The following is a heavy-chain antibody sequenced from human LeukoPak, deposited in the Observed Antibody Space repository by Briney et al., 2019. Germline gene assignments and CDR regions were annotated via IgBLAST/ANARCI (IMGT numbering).Heavy chain of an antibody. CDR2: ISGSGFT. J-gene: IGHJ4*02. D-gene: IGHD6-6*01. Sequence: PGGSLRLSCAASGFTFSSYAMSWVRQAPGKGLEWVSAISGSGFTYYADSVKGRFTISRDNSKNTLYLQMNSLRAEDTAVYYCARELYSSSPWGQGTLVTVSS. CDR1: GFTFSSYA. CDR3: ARELYSSSP. V-gene: IGHV3-23*01.